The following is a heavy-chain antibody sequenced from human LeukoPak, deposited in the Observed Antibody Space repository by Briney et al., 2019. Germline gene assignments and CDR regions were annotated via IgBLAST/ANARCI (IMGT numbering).Heavy chain of an antibody. CDR3: VRVRDTSGHTYYYYHYMDV. CDR2: ISSTSDHK. J-gene: IGHJ6*03. V-gene: IGHV3-21*01. D-gene: IGHD3-10*01. CDR1: GFTFNLYT. Sequence: GGSLRLSCAASGFTFNLYTITWVRQAPGKGLEWVSSISSTSDHKYYADSVKGRFTISRDNAKNSLYLQMNGLRAEDTAVYHCVRVRDTSGHTYYYYHYMDVWGKGTMVTVSS.